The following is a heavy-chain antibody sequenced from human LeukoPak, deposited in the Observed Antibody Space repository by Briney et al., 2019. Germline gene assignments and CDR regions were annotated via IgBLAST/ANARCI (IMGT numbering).Heavy chain of an antibody. Sequence: SETLSLTCTVSGGSISSYYWSWIRQPPGKGLEWIGYIYYSGSTNYNPSLKSRVTISVDTSKNQFSLKLSSVTAADTAVYYCARGVIRFDPWGQGTLVTVSP. J-gene: IGHJ5*02. D-gene: IGHD3-10*01. V-gene: IGHV4-59*01. CDR1: GGSISSYY. CDR2: IYYSGST. CDR3: ARGVIRFDP.